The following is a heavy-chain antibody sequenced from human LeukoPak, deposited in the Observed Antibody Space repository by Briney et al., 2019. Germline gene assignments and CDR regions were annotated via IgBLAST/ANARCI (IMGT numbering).Heavy chain of an antibody. D-gene: IGHD3-22*01. Sequence: PSETLSLTCTVSGGSISSYYWSWIRQPAGKGLEWIGRIYTSGSTNYNPSLKSRVTMSVDTSKNQFSLKLSSVTAADTAVYYCARANYYDSSGYYPPLDYWGQGTLVTVSS. CDR2: IYTSGST. J-gene: IGHJ4*02. CDR3: ARANYYDSSGYYPPLDY. CDR1: GGSISSYY. V-gene: IGHV4-4*07.